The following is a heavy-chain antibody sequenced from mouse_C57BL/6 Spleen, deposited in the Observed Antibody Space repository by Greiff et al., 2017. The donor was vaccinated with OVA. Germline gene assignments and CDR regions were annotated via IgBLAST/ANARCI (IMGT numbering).Heavy chain of an antibody. J-gene: IGHJ4*01. D-gene: IGHD1-1*01. CDR1: GFTFSSYA. CDR2: ISDGGSYT. Sequence: EVQGVESGGGLVKPGGSLKLSCAASGFTFSSYAMSWVRQTPEKRLEWVATISDGGSYTYYPDNVKGRFTISRDNAKNNLYLQMSHLKSEDTAMYYCARDNYHYAMDYWGQGTSVTVSS. V-gene: IGHV5-4*01. CDR3: ARDNYHYAMDY.